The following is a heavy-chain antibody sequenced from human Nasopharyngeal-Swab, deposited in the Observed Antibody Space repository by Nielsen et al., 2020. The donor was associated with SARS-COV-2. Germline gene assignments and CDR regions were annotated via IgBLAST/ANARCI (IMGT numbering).Heavy chain of an antibody. Sequence: GESLKISCAASGVTFSSYGRHWVSQAPGKGLEWVAVIWYDGSNKYYADSVKGRFTISRDNSKNTLYLQMNSLRAEDTAVYYCARDRGSYGQGKIAYWGQGTMVTVSS. V-gene: IGHV3-33*01. CDR2: IWYDGSNK. D-gene: IGHD5-18*01. J-gene: IGHJ4*02. CDR1: GVTFSSYG. CDR3: ARDRGSYGQGKIAY.